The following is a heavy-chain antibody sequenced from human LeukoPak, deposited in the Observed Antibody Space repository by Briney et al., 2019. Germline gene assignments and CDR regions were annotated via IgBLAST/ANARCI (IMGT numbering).Heavy chain of an antibody. CDR2: ISGYNGNT. V-gene: IGHV1-18*01. D-gene: IGHD1-14*01. CDR3: VRDPARNSGSFDY. Sequence: ASVKVSCKASGYIFASYGISWVRQAPGQGLEWTGWISGYNGNTSYAQKVQGRVTMTTDTSTNTAYMELRSLRSDDTAVYYCVRDPARNSGSFDYWGQGTLLSVSS. CDR1: GYIFASYG. J-gene: IGHJ4*02.